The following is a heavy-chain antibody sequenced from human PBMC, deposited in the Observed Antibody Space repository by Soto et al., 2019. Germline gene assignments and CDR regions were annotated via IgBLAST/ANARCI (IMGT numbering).Heavy chain of an antibody. V-gene: IGHV2-5*02. Sequence: QITLKESGPTLVKPTQTLTLTCTFSGLSLSTTEEGVGWIRQPPGKAPDWLAHIDWDDDKRYSPSLKTRLTITQDTSTNRVVLTVTNVEPVDTPTYYCSHGSCLGAACYPNPYFDFWGQGILVSVSS. CDR2: IDWDDDK. CDR3: SHGSCLGAACYPNPYFDF. CDR1: GLSLSTTEEG. D-gene: IGHD2-2*01. J-gene: IGHJ4*02.